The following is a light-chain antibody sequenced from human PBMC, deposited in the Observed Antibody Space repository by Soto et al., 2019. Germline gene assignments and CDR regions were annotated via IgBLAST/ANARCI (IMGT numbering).Light chain of an antibody. V-gene: IGKV3-11*01. Sequence: IVLTQSPATLSLSPGERATISCRASQSVSSYLAWYQQKPGQAPRLLIYDASNRATGIPARFSGSGSGTDFTLTISSLEPEDFAVYYCPQRSNWPQISFGQGTRLEIK. CDR1: QSVSSY. J-gene: IGKJ5*01. CDR3: PQRSNWPQIS. CDR2: DAS.